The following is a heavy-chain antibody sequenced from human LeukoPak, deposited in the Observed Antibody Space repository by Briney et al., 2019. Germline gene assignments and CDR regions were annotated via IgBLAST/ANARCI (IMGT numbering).Heavy chain of an antibody. V-gene: IGHV1-46*01. CDR2: INPSGDTT. CDR1: GYTFSDYY. J-gene: IGHJ6*03. Sequence: ASVKVSCKASGYTFSDYYMYWVRQAPGQGLEWMGLINPSGDTTSYAQNFQGRVTMTRDTSTSTAYMELSSLRSEDTAVYYCARSWCEQPTLWVDYYYYMDVWGKGTTVTVSS. CDR3: ARSWCEQPTLWVDYYYYMDV. D-gene: IGHD4/OR15-4a*01.